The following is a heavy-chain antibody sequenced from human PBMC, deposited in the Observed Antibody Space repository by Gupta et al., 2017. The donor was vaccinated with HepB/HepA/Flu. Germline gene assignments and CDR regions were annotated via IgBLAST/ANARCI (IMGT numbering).Heavy chain of an antibody. V-gene: IGHV3-23*01. CDR2: ISGSGATT. CDR1: GFTFNTYG. Sequence: EVQLLESGGGLVQPGGSLRLSCAASGFTFNTYGMSGVRQAPGKGLEWVSGISGSGATTYYADSAKGRFTISRDNSNNILYLQMKSLRAEDTALYYCAKDDSGGFDYWGQGTLVTVSS. CDR3: AKDDSGGFDY. J-gene: IGHJ4*02. D-gene: IGHD2-21*02.